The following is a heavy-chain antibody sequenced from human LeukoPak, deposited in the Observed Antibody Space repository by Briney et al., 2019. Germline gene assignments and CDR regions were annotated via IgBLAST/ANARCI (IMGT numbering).Heavy chain of an antibody. Sequence: SETLSLTCAVYGGSVSGYYWSWIRQPPGKGLEWIGEINHSGSTNYNPSLKSRVTISVDTSKNQFSLKLSSVTAADTAVYYCARGGNCSGGSCYLKDDAFDIWGQGTMVTVSS. CDR1: GGSVSGYY. D-gene: IGHD2-15*01. CDR3: ARGGNCSGGSCYLKDDAFDI. CDR2: INHSGST. V-gene: IGHV4-34*01. J-gene: IGHJ3*02.